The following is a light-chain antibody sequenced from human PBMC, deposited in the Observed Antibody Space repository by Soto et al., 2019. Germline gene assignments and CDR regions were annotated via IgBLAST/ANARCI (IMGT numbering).Light chain of an antibody. J-gene: IGLJ3*02. V-gene: IGLV2-14*01. CDR1: SSDVGGYKF. Sequence: QSVLTQPASVSASPGQSITISCTGTSSDVGGYKFVSWYQHHPGKAPKLMIYEVNNRPSGVSNRFSGSKSGNTAFLTISGLQPEDEADYYCLSYTSANTRVFGGGTKVTVL. CDR3: LSYTSANTRV. CDR2: EVN.